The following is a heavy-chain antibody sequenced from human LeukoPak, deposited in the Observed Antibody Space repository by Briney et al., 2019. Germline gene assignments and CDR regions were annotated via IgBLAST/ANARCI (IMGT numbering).Heavy chain of an antibody. Sequence: ASVKVSCKASGGTFSSYAISWVRQAPGQGLEWMGGIIPIFGTANYAQKFQGRVTVTADKSTSTAYMELSRLRSEDTAVYYCAGGRTDIVVVPATLRNYYFDYWGQGTLVTVSS. CDR3: AGGRTDIVVVPATLRNYYFDY. D-gene: IGHD2-2*01. CDR2: IIPIFGTA. CDR1: GGTFSSYA. J-gene: IGHJ4*02. V-gene: IGHV1-69*06.